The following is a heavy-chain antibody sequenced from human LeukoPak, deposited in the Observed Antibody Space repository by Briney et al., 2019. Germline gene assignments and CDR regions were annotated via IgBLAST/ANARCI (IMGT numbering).Heavy chain of an antibody. J-gene: IGHJ4*02. Sequence: SQTLSLTCTVSGGSISQGDFHWSGLPDHPGKGVEWIGYVYYSGPTYYSPHLKSRVTISLDTTKNQFSLKLSPVTAADTAVYYCARALGAGWSKEEWGQGTLVTVSS. V-gene: IGHV4-31*03. CDR3: ARALGAGWSKEE. D-gene: IGHD6-19*01. CDR2: VYYSGPT. CDR1: GGSISQGDFH.